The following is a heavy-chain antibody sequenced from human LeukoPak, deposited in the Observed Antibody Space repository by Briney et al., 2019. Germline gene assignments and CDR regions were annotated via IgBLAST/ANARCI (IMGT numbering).Heavy chain of an antibody. CDR1: VFPFDDYP. V-gene: IGHV3-9*01. J-gene: IGHJ1*01. Sequence: GGSLRLLCAASVFPFDDYPMHWLRKATGEPLEWVSGYSWNSGSIGYADSVKGRFTISRDNAKNSLYLQMNSLRAEDTALYYCAKDTGYSSGWYPEYFQHWGQGTLVTVSS. CDR3: AKDTGYSSGWYPEYFQH. CDR2: YSWNSGSI. D-gene: IGHD6-19*01.